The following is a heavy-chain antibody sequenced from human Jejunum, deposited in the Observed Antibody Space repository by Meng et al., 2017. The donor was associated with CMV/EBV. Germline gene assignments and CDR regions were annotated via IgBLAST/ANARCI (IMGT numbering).Heavy chain of an antibody. CDR2: INPDSGAT. CDR1: YY. V-gene: IGHV1-2*02. D-gene: IGHD3-3*01. Sequence: YYIHWVRQAPGQGLEWVGWINPDSGATRYAPKFQDRVTMTRDRSIITASMELIRLTSDDTAMYYCARDGGSVWSGYIPPYYFDFWGQGSRGT. J-gene: IGHJ4*02. CDR3: ARDGGSVWSGYIPPYYFDF.